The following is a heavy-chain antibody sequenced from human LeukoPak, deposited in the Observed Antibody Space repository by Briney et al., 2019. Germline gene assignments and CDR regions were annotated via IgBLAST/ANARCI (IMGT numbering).Heavy chain of an antibody. V-gene: IGHV3-9*01. D-gene: IGHD3-10*01. CDR1: EFTVSRNY. CDR2: ISWNGGRR. CDR3: AKDFWPDRSTWYGAFDM. Sequence: GGSLRLSCTASEFTVSRNYMLWVRQAPGKGLEWVSAISWNGGRRGYADFVEGRFTISRDNAKNSLYLQMNSLRAEDTALYYCAKDFWPDRSTWYGAFDMWGQGTMVTVSS. J-gene: IGHJ3*02.